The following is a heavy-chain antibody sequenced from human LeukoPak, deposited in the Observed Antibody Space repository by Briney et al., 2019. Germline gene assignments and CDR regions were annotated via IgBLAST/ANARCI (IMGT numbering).Heavy chain of an antibody. D-gene: IGHD2-8*01. Sequence: RESLRLSCAASGFTFSSSAMSWVRQAPGKGLEWVSIISGSGGSTYYADSVKGRFAISRDNSKKTLYLQMNSLRADDTAVYYCAKGNGWLWWFDPWGQGTLVSVSS. J-gene: IGHJ5*02. CDR2: ISGSGGST. CDR1: GFTFSSSA. CDR3: AKGNGWLWWFDP. V-gene: IGHV3-23*01.